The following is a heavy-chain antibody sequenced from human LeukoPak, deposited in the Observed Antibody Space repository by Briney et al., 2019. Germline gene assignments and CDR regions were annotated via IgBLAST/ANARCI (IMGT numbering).Heavy chain of an antibody. Sequence: GGSLRLSCAASGFTFSSYWMSWVRQAPGKGLKWVANINQNGNEKYYVDSAKGRFTVSRDNARKSLYLQMNSLRVEDTAVYFCARDDLVVGRYDYVDYWGQGTLVTVSS. CDR3: ARDDLVVGRYDYVDY. D-gene: IGHD2-2*01. CDR2: INQNGNEK. J-gene: IGHJ4*02. V-gene: IGHV3-7*01. CDR1: GFTFSSYW.